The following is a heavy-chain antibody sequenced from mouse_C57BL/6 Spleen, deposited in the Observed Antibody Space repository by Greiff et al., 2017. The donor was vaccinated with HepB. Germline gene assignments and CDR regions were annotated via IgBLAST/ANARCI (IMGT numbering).Heavy chain of an antibody. V-gene: IGHV1-81*01. CDR1: GYTFTSYG. CDR3: ARSLDSSGSAWFAY. D-gene: IGHD3-2*02. CDR2: IYPRSGNT. Sequence: QVHVKQSGAELARPGASVKLSCKASGYTFTSYGISWVKQRTGQGLEWIGEIYPRSGNTYYNEKFKGKATLTADKSSSTAYMELRSLTSEDSAVYFCARSLDSSGSAWFAYWGQGTLVTVSA. J-gene: IGHJ3*01.